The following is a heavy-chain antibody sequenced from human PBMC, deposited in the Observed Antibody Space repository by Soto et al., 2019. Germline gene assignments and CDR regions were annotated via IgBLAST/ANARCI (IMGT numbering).Heavy chain of an antibody. CDR3: ARRQSGGFHRYFDS. Sequence: QVQLVQSGAEVKMPGSSVKVSCKASRGTFSTNPISWVRQAPGQGLEWMGGTSPIFGSGSSSQTFHGRLTVTADKSTNTAYMELSNLTSGDTAVYYCARRQSGGFHRYFDSWGQGTLVTVSS. CDR2: TSPIFGSG. CDR1: RGTFSTNP. J-gene: IGHJ4*02. V-gene: IGHV1-69*06. D-gene: IGHD2-15*01.